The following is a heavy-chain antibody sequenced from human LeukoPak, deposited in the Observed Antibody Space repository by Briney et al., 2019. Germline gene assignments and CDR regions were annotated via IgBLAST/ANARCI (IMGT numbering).Heavy chain of an antibody. D-gene: IGHD5-18*01. CDR3: ARAEDTAMVGPYYYYMDV. Sequence: SETLSLTCTVSGGSISYFYWSWIRQPPGKALEWIGNIYYSGYTNYNPSLKSRVTISVDTSKNQFSLKMTSVTAADTAVYYCARAEDTAMVGPYYYYMDVWGKGTTVTVSS. CDR1: GGSISYFY. J-gene: IGHJ6*03. CDR2: IYYSGYT. V-gene: IGHV4-59*01.